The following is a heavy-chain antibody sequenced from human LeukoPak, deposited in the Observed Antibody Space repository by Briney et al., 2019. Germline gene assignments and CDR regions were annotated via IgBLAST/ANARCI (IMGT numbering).Heavy chain of an antibody. CDR3: ARETIGYYDSSGNSAFDI. Sequence: SVKVSCKASGGTFSSYAISWVRQAPGQGLEWMGGIIPIFGTANYAQKFQGRVRITTDESTSTAYMELSSLRSEDTAVYYCARETIGYYDSSGNSAFDIWGQGTMVTVSS. J-gene: IGHJ3*02. CDR1: GGTFSSYA. D-gene: IGHD3-22*01. CDR2: IIPIFGTA. V-gene: IGHV1-69*05.